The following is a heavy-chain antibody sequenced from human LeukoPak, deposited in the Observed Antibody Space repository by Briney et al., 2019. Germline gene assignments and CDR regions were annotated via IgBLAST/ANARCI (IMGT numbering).Heavy chain of an antibody. CDR1: GFTFSSSA. CDR3: AKDRGRYSYGSVDY. J-gene: IGHJ4*02. D-gene: IGHD5-12*01. Sequence: GGSLRLSCAASGFTFSSSAMSWVRQVPGKGLEWVSGISSSGGSTNYADSVRGRFTISRDNSKNTPYVQMNSLRVEDTAVYYCAKDRGRYSYGSVDYWGQGTLVTVSS. CDR2: ISSSGGST. V-gene: IGHV3-23*01.